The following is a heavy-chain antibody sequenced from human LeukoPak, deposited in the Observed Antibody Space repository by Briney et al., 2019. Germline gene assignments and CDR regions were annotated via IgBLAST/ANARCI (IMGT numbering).Heavy chain of an antibody. Sequence: ASVKVSCRASGYTFTSYYMHWVRQAPGQGLEWMGIINPSGGSTSYAQKFQGRVTMTRDMSTSTVYMELSSLRSEDTAVYYCARDGGPVVGGTNYWGQGTLVTVSS. CDR1: GYTFTSYY. J-gene: IGHJ4*02. CDR2: INPSGGST. V-gene: IGHV1-46*01. CDR3: ARDGGPVVGGTNY. D-gene: IGHD1-26*01.